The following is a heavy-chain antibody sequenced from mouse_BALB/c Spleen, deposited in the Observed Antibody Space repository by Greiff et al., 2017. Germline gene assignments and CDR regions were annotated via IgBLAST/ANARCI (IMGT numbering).Heavy chain of an antibody. CDR1: GFTFNTYA. V-gene: IGHV10-1*02. CDR2: IRSKSNNYAT. CDR3: VRLGLAY. Sequence: EVQRVESGGGLVQPKGSLKLSCAASGFTFNTYAMNWVRQAPGKGLEWVARIRSKSNNYATYYADSVKDRFTISRDDSQSMLYLQMNNLKTEDTAMYDCVRLGLAYWGQGTLVTVSA. J-gene: IGHJ3*01.